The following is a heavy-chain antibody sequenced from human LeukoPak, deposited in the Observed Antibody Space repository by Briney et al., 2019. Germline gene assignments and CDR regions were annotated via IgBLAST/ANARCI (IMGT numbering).Heavy chain of an antibody. D-gene: IGHD3-3*01. CDR3: ARDKRYYDFWSATQRFDAFDI. V-gene: IGHV4-59*01. CDR1: GGSISSYY. J-gene: IGHJ3*02. Sequence: SETLSLTCTVSGGSISSYYWSWIRQPPGKGLEWIGYIYYSGSTNYNSSLKSRVTISVDTSKNQFSLKLSSVTAADTAVYYCARDKRYYDFWSATQRFDAFDIWGQGTMVTVSS. CDR2: IYYSGST.